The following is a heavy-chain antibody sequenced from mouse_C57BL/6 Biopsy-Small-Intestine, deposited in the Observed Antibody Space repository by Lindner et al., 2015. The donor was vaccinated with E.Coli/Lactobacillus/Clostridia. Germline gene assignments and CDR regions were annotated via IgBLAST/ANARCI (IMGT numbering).Heavy chain of an antibody. J-gene: IGHJ3*01. V-gene: IGHV1-14*01. Sequence: VQLQESGPELIKPGASVKMSCKASGYTFTSYVMHWVKQKPGQGLEWIGYINPYNDGIKYNEKFKDKATLTSDKSSSTAYMELSSLTSEDSAVYYCARGYYVWGQGTLVTVSA. CDR3: ARGYYV. CDR1: GYTFTSYV. CDR2: INPYNDGI. D-gene: IGHD1-1*01.